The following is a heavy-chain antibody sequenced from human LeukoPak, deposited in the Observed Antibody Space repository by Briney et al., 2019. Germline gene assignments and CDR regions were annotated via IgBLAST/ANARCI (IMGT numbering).Heavy chain of an antibody. CDR1: GYTFTGYY. J-gene: IGHJ4*02. Sequence: GASVKVSCTASGYTFTGYYMHWVRQAPGQGLEWMGWINPNSGGTNYAQKFQGRVTMTRDTSISTAYMDLSRLKSDDTAVYYCARDRSRGYSYGLESLYWGQGTLVTVSS. CDR2: INPNSGGT. D-gene: IGHD5-18*01. CDR3: ARDRSRGYSYGLESLY. V-gene: IGHV1-2*02.